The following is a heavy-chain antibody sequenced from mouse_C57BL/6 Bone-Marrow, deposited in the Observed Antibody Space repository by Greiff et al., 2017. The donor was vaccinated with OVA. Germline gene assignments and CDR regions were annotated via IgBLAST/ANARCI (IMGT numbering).Heavy chain of an antibody. CDR3: AREDYYGSSHWYFDV. Sequence: EVKVVESGPELVKPGASVKISCKASGYSFTGYYMHWVKQSHGNILDWIGYIYPYNGVSSYNQKFKGKATLTVDKSSSTAYMELRSLTSEDSAVYYCAREDYYGSSHWYFDVWGTGTTVTVSS. V-gene: IGHV1-31*01. CDR2: IYPYNGVS. J-gene: IGHJ1*03. CDR1: GYSFTGYY. D-gene: IGHD1-1*01.